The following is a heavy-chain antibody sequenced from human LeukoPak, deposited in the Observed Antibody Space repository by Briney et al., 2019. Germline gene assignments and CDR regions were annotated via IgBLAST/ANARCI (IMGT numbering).Heavy chain of an antibody. V-gene: IGHV1-3*01. D-gene: IGHD3-22*01. CDR1: GYTFTTYS. CDR3: ARMYYRDTSSYYWTYIDY. J-gene: IGHJ4*02. Sequence: GASVTVSCKASGYTFTTYSMHWVRQAPGQRLEWMGWINAGNGNTKYSQKFQGRVTITRDTSASTGYMELGSLRSEDTAMYYCARMYYRDTSSYYWTYIDYWGQGTLVTVSS. CDR2: INAGNGNT.